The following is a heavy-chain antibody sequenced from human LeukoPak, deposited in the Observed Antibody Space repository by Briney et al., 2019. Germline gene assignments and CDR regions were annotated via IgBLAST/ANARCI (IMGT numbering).Heavy chain of an antibody. CDR1: GFTFSSYA. D-gene: IGHD3-22*01. Sequence: GGSLRLSCAASGFTFSSYAMSWVRQAPGKGLEWVSYISSSSSTIYYADSVKGRFTISRDNAKNSLYLQMNSLRAEDTAVYYCARDHYYDSSGYYNLDAFDIWGQGTMVTVSS. CDR3: ARDHYYDSSGYYNLDAFDI. V-gene: IGHV3-48*04. J-gene: IGHJ3*02. CDR2: ISSSSSTI.